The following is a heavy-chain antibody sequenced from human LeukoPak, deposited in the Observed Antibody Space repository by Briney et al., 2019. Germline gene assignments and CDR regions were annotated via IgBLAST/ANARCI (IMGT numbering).Heavy chain of an antibody. J-gene: IGHJ4*02. CDR1: GYTFTSYG. CDR2: ISAYNGNT. Sequence: ASXXVSCKASGYTFTSYGISWVRQAPGQGREWMGWISAYNGNTNYAQKLQGRGTMTTETSTSTAYMELRSLRSDDTAVYYCARGGGATRLDYWGQGTLVTVSS. D-gene: IGHD1-26*01. V-gene: IGHV1-18*01. CDR3: ARGGGATRLDY.